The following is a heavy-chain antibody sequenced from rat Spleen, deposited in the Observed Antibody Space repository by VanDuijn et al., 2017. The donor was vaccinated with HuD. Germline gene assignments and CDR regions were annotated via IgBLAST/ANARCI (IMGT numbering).Heavy chain of an antibody. CDR3: TRGGNYAMDA. V-gene: IGHV5-29*01. Sequence: EVQLVESGGGLVQPGRSLKLSCAASGFTFSDYGMAWARQAPGKGLEWVASITTTGATSYYSESVKGRFTLSRDYAQSTLYLQMDSLRSEDTATYYCTRGGNYAMDAWGQGASVTVSS. CDR2: ITTTGATS. CDR1: GFTFSDYG. J-gene: IGHJ4*01.